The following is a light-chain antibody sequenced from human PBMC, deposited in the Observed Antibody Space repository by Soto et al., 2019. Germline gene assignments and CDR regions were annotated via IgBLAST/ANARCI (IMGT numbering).Light chain of an antibody. Sequence: DIRMTQSPSSLSASVGDRVTITCRASQSISNFLNWYQQKARKAPNLLISAASSLQSGVPSRFTGSGSGTDFTLTISSLQLEDFATYYCQQSYRSPFTFGPGTKVDIK. V-gene: IGKV1-39*01. J-gene: IGKJ3*01. CDR1: QSISNF. CDR2: AAS. CDR3: QQSYRSPFT.